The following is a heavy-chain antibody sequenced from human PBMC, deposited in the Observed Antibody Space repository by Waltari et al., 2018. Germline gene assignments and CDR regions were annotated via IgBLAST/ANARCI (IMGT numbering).Heavy chain of an antibody. CDR1: GGSFSGYY. J-gene: IGHJ1*01. CDR2: INHSGIT. D-gene: IGHD6-13*01. V-gene: IGHV4-34*01. CDR3: ARGIGSSWYVYFQH. Sequence: QVQLQQWGAGLLKPSETLSLTCAVYGGSFSGYYWSWIRQPPGKGLEWIGEINHSGITNYNPSLKSRVTISVDTSKNQFSLKLSSVTAADTAVYYCARGIGSSWYVYFQHWGQGTLVTVSS.